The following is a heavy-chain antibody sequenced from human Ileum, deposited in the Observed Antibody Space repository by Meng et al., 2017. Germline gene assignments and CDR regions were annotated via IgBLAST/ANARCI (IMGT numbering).Heavy chain of an antibody. CDR1: GYTFTGYY. Sequence: QVQLVQSGAEVKKPGASVKVSCKASGYTFTGYYMHWVRQAPGQGLELMGRINPNSGGTNYAQKFQGRVTMTRDTSISTAYMELSRLRSDDTAVYYCARDSGIAVAGTGLDYWGQGTLVTVSS. CDR3: ARDSGIAVAGTGLDY. V-gene: IGHV1-2*06. D-gene: IGHD6-19*01. CDR2: INPNSGGT. J-gene: IGHJ4*02.